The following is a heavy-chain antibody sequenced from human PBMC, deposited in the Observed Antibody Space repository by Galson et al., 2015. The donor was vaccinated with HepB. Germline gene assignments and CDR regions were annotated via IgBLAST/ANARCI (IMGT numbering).Heavy chain of an antibody. J-gene: IGHJ4*02. Sequence: SLRLSCAASGFTFSSYSMNWVRQAPGKGLEWVSSISSSSSYIYYADSVKGRFTISRDNAKNSLYLQMNSLRAEDTAVYYCARDSGDDTVTTYPGVFDYWGQGTLVTVSS. CDR1: GFTFSSYS. V-gene: IGHV3-21*01. CDR2: ISSSSSYI. CDR3: ARDSGDDTVTTYPGVFDY. D-gene: IGHD4-17*01.